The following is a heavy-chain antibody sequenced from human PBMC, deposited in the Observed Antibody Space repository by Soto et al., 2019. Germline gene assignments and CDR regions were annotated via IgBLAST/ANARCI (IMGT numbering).Heavy chain of an antibody. CDR2: ISAYNGNT. CDR3: ARMGKRVVIAPSDAFDI. Sequence: ASVKVSCKASGYTFTSYGISWVRQAPGQGLEWMGWISAYNGNTNYEQKLQGRVTMTTDTSTSTAYMELRSLRSDDTAVYYCARMGKRVVIAPSDAFDIWGQGTMVTVSS. CDR1: GYTFTSYG. V-gene: IGHV1-18*01. J-gene: IGHJ3*02. D-gene: IGHD2-21*01.